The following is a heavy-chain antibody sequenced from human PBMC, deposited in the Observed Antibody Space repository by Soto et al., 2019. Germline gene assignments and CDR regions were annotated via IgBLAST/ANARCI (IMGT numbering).Heavy chain of an antibody. D-gene: IGHD3-3*01. J-gene: IGHJ4*02. V-gene: IGHV3-48*02. Sequence: GGSLRLSCAASGFTFSSYSMNWVRQAPGKGLEWVSYISSSSSTIYYADSVKGRFTISRDNAKNSLYLQMNSLRDEDTAVYYCARDLIVSSRYYDFWSGYPYFDYWGQGNLVTFSS. CDR2: ISSSSSTI. CDR3: ARDLIVSSRYYDFWSGYPYFDY. CDR1: GFTFSSYS.